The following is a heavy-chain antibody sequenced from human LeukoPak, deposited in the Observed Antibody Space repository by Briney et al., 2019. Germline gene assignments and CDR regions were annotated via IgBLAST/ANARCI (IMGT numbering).Heavy chain of an antibody. CDR3: TRGSGSHQYSFDS. CDR1: GFTFTSYG. V-gene: IGHV3-30*02. D-gene: IGHD2-15*01. CDR2: TRYDKSNI. J-gene: IGHJ4*02. Sequence: PGGSLRLSCAASGFTFTSYGMHWVRQAPGKGLEWVALTRYDKSNIYYADSVKGRFTISRDNSRNTLYLQMSSLRAEDTAVYYCTRGSGSHQYSFDSWGQGTLVTVSS.